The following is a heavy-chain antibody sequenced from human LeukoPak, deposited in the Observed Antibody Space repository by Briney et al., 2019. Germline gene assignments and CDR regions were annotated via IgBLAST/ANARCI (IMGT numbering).Heavy chain of an antibody. D-gene: IGHD2-21*02. CDR3: ARHFGTADNFDY. J-gene: IGHJ4*02. CDR1: GYTFINND. V-gene: IGHV1-8*01. Sequence: ASVKVSCKTSGYTFINNDIHWVRQAPGQALEWMGWMHPDTGDTGYAQKFQGRVIMTRDTSISTAYMELSSLRPDDTAVYYCARHFGTADNFDYWGQGTLVTVSS. CDR2: MHPDTGDT.